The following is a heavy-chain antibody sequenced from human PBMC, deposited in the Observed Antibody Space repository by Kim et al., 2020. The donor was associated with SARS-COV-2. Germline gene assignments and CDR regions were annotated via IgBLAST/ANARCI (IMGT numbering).Heavy chain of an antibody. CDR1: GGSISSSDYS. V-gene: IGHV4-39*07. CDR2: IFYSGST. CDR3: ARDWAAAGTVDY. J-gene: IGHJ4*02. Sequence: SETLSLTCTVSGGSISSSDYSWGWIRQPPGKGLEWLGNIFYSGSTYYNPSLKSRITMSVDTSMHHFSLKLSSVTAADTAVYYCARDWAAAGTVDYWGQGT. D-gene: IGHD6-13*01.